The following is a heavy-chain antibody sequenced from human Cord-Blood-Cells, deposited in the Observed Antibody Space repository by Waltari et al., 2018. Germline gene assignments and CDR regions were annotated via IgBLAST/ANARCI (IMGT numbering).Heavy chain of an antibody. J-gene: IGHJ4*02. V-gene: IGHV1-3*01. CDR1: GYTFTSYA. D-gene: IGHD3-3*01. CDR2: INAGNGNT. CDR3: ARSIGGFLEWLLYFDY. Sequence: QVQLVQSGAEVKKPGASVKVSCKASGYTFTSYAMHWVRQAPGQRLEWMGWINAGNGNTKYSQKFQGRVTITRDTSASTAYMKLSSLRSEDTAVYYCARSIGGFLEWLLYFDYWGQGTLVTVSS.